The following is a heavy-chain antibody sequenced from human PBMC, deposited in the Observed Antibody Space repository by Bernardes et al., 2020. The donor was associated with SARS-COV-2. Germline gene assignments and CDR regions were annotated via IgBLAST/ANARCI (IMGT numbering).Heavy chain of an antibody. D-gene: IGHD3-10*01. Sequence: SETLSLTCAVYGGSFSGYYWSWIRQPPGKGLEWIGEINHSGSTNYNPSLKSRVTISVDTSKNQFSLKLSSVTAADTAVYYCVRAFSFDTWFFDSWGQGTLVTVSS. CDR1: GGSFSGYY. CDR2: INHSGST. V-gene: IGHV4-34*01. CDR3: VRAFSFDTWFFDS. J-gene: IGHJ5*01.